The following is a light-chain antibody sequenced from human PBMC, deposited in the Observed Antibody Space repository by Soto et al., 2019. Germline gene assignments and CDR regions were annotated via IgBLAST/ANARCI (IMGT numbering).Light chain of an antibody. V-gene: IGKV3-15*01. CDR2: GAS. Sequence: EIVMTQSPATLSVSPGERATLSCRASQSVSSNLAWYQQKPGQAPRLLIYGASTRATGIPARFSGSGSGTAVTLTSSSLQSEDCAVYYCHEYNNWPASTFGQGTKVEIK. J-gene: IGKJ1*01. CDR1: QSVSSN. CDR3: HEYNNWPAST.